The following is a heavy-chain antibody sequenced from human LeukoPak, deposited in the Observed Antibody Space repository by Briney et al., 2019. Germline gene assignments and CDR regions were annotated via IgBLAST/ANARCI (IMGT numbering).Heavy chain of an antibody. J-gene: IGHJ4*02. Sequence: PSETLSLTCTVSGXSISSSSAYWGWIRQPPGKGLEWIGSIYYSKNTYYNPSLKSRVTISADTSKNQFSLTLGSVSATDTAVYYCVSPRGFSYGYFDYWGQGTLVTVSS. CDR3: VSPRGFSYGYFDY. CDR1: GXSISSSSAY. V-gene: IGHV4-39*01. D-gene: IGHD5-18*01. CDR2: IYYSKNT.